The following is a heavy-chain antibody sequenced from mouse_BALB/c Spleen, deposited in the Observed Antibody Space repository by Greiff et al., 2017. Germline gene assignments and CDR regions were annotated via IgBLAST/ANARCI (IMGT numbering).Heavy chain of an antibody. D-gene: IGHD2-14*01. Sequence: EVKLMESGGGLVKPGGSLKLSCAASGFTFSSYAMSWVRQTPEKRLEWVASISSGGSTYYPDSVKGRFTISRDNARNILYLQMSSLRSEDTAMYYCARGQEVLFAYWGQGTLVTVSA. CDR3: ARGQEVLFAY. V-gene: IGHV5-6-5*01. J-gene: IGHJ3*01. CDR1: GFTFSSYA. CDR2: ISSGGST.